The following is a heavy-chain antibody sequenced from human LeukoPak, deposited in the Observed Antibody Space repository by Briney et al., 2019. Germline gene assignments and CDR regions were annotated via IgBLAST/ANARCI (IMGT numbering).Heavy chain of an antibody. CDR1: GDFISSGHYY. Sequence: SETLSLTCTVSGDFISSGHYYWNWLRQPPGKGLEWIGSIYHSGSTYYNPSLKSRVTISVDTTKNQFSLKLSSVTAADTAVYYCARLGVVVPAAVEIAAAENYFDYWGQGTLVTVSS. V-gene: IGHV4-38-2*02. CDR3: ARLGVVVPAAVEIAAAENYFDY. J-gene: IGHJ4*02. CDR2: IYHSGST. D-gene: IGHD2-2*01.